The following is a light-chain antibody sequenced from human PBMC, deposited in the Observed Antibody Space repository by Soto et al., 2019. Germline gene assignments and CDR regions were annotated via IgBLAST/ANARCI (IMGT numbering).Light chain of an antibody. J-gene: IGLJ1*01. CDR1: SSNIGSNT. CDR3: AAWDDSLNVYV. Sequence: VLAQPPSASGTPGQRVTISCSGSSSNIGSNTVNWYQQLPGTAPKLLIYSNNQRPSGVPDRFSGSKSGTSASLAISGLQSEDEADYYCAAWDDSLNVYVFGTGTKVTVL. V-gene: IGLV1-44*01. CDR2: SNN.